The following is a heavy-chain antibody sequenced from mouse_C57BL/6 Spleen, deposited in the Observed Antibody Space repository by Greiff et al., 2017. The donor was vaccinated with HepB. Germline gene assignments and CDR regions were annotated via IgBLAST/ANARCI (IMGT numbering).Heavy chain of an antibody. V-gene: IGHV1-12*01. CDR1: GYTFTSYN. Sequence: QSGAELVRPGASVKMSCKASGYTFTSYNMHWVKQTPRQGLEWIGAIYPGNGDTSYNQKFKGKATLTVDKSSSTAYMQLSSLTSEDSAVYFCARRDYSKRGNYFDYWGQGTTLTVSS. CDR3: ARRDYSKRGNYFDY. J-gene: IGHJ2*01. D-gene: IGHD2-5*01. CDR2: IYPGNGDT.